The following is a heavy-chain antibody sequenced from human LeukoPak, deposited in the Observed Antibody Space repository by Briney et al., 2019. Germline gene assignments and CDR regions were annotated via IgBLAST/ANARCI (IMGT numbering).Heavy chain of an antibody. V-gene: IGHV1-2*02. CDR1: GYTFTDHY. J-gene: IGHJ3*01. Sequence: ASVKVSCKASGYTFTDHYIHWVRQAPGQGLEWMGWIKPKSGATNYAQKFQGGVTMTRDTSIGTAYMELTRLRSDDSAVFYCARSVIPSYYYDSSGRDAFDVWGQGTMVTVSS. CDR3: ARSVIPSYYYDSSGRDAFDV. CDR2: IKPKSGAT. D-gene: IGHD3-22*01.